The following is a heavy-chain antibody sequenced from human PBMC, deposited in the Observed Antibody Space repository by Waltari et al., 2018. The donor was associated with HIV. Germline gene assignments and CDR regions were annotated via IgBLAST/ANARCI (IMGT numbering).Heavy chain of an antibody. Sequence: QVQLVQSGAEVKKPGSSVKVSCKASGGTFSSYAISWVRQAPGQGLEWMGGSIPMFGTANYAQKFQGRVTITADKATSTAYMELSSRRSEDTAVYYCARRIAVAGIGAFDIWGQGTMVTVSS. V-gene: IGHV1-69*06. D-gene: IGHD6-19*01. CDR3: ARRIAVAGIGAFDI. CDR2: SIPMFGTA. J-gene: IGHJ3*02. CDR1: GGTFSSYA.